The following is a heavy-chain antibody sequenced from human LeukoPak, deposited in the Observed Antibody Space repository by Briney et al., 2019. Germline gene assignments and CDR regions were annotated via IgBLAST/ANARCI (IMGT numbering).Heavy chain of an antibody. Sequence: TSQTLSLTCTVSGGSISSGDYYWSWIRQPPGKGLEWIGYIYYSGSTYYNPSLKSRVTISVDTSKNQFSLKLSSVTAADTAVYYCARARSGYLESDALDIWGQGTMVTVSS. CDR1: GGSISSGDYY. J-gene: IGHJ3*02. CDR2: IYYSGST. V-gene: IGHV4-30-4*08. D-gene: IGHD3-3*01. CDR3: ARARSGYLESDALDI.